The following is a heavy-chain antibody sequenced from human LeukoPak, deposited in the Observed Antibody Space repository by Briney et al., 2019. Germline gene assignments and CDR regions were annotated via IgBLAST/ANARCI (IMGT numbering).Heavy chain of an antibody. V-gene: IGHV1-69*13. J-gene: IGHJ4*02. Sequence: ASVKVSCTASGGTFSSYAISWVRQAPGQGLEWMGGIIPIFGTANYAQKFQGRVTITADESTSTAYMELSSLRSEDTAVYYCARVRLAAAGTPFDYWGQGTLVTVSS. CDR2: IIPIFGTA. CDR1: GGTFSSYA. D-gene: IGHD6-13*01. CDR3: ARVRLAAAGTPFDY.